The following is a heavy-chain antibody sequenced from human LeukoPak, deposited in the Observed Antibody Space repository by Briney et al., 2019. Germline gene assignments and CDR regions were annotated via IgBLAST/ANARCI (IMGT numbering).Heavy chain of an antibody. D-gene: IGHD3-10*01. V-gene: IGHV3-48*03. CDR2: ISSSGSTI. CDR3: ARDLSNYYGSGSYWLGMDV. Sequence: PGGSLRLSCAASGFTFSSYEMNWVRQAPGKGLEWVSYISSSGSTIYYADSVKGRFTTSRDNAKNSLYLQMNSLRAEDTAVYYCARDLSNYYGSGSYWLGMDVWGQGTTVTVSS. J-gene: IGHJ6*02. CDR1: GFTFSSYE.